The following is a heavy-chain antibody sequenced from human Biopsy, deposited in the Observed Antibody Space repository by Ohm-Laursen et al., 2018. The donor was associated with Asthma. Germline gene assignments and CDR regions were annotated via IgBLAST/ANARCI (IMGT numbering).Heavy chain of an antibody. J-gene: IGHJ4*02. Sequence: SETLSLTCDVSGGSISVSNWWSWVRQPPGRGLDWIGQIYHLGNANYNPSLKSRVTMSVDKSKNQFSLKLTSVTAADTAVYFCARRWRSYDSSNYYLDQWGQGTLVTVSS. CDR3: ARRWRSYDSSNYYLDQ. V-gene: IGHV4-4*02. CDR2: IYHLGNA. CDR1: GGSISVSNW. D-gene: IGHD3-22*01.